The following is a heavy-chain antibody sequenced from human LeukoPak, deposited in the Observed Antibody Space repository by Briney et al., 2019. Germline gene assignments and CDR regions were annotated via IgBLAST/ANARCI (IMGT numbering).Heavy chain of an antibody. V-gene: IGHV1-2*06. D-gene: IGHD4-23*01. CDR3: ASTKTPPSVAFDI. J-gene: IGHJ3*02. CDR1: GYTFTSYD. CDR2: INPNSGGT. Sequence: ASVKVSCKASGYTFTSYDINWVRQAPGQGLEWMGRINPNSGGTNYAQKFQGRVTMTRDTSISTAYMELSRLRSDDTAVYYCASTKTPPSVAFDIWGQGTMVTVSS.